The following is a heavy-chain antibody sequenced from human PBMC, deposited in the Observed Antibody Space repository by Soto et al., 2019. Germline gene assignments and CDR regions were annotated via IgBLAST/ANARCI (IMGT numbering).Heavy chain of an antibody. CDR2: IIPIFGTA. Sequence: QVQLVQSGAEVKKPGASVKVSCKASGYTFTSYGISWVRQAPGQGLEWMGGIIPIFGTANYAQKFQGRVTITADKSTSTAYMELSSLRSEDTAVYYCASYDYGGNSPGGFDYWGQGTLVTVSS. CDR3: ASYDYGGNSPGGFDY. CDR1: GYTFTSYG. J-gene: IGHJ4*02. D-gene: IGHD4-17*01. V-gene: IGHV1-69*06.